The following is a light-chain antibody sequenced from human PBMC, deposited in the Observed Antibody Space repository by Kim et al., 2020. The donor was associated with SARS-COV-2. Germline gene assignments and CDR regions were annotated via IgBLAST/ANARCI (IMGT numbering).Light chain of an antibody. V-gene: IGLV1-44*01. CDR1: SSNIGSNT. CDR3: AAWDDSLNGYV. CDR2: YNN. Sequence: QRVTISCSGSSSNIGSNTVNWYRQLPGTAPKLLIYYNNQRPSGVPDRFSGSKSGTSASLAISGLQSEDEADYYCAAWDDSLNGYVFGTGTKVTVL. J-gene: IGLJ1*01.